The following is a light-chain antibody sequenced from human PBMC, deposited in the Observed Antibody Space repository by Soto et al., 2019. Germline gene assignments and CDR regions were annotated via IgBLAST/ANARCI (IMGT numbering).Light chain of an antibody. V-gene: IGKV3-15*01. CDR2: GAS. J-gene: IGKJ2*01. CDR3: HQYDDGPYT. Sequence: EIVMTQSPATLSLSPGGRATLSCRASQSVSSNVAWYQQIPGQTPRLLIYGASTRATGIPVRFSGSGSGTEFTLTISSLQSEDFAVYYCHQYDDGPYTFGQGTKVDNK. CDR1: QSVSSN.